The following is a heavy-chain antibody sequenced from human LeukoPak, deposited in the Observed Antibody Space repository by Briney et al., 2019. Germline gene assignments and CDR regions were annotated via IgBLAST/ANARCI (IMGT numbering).Heavy chain of an antibody. J-gene: IGHJ5*02. CDR2: IYYSGST. CDR3: ARSRTGNTLQRFDP. D-gene: IGHD1-14*01. Sequence: PSETLSLTCTVSGGSISSYYWSWIRQPPGKGLEWIGYIYYSGSTNYNPSLKSRVTISVDTSKNQFSLKLSSVTAADTAVYYCARSRTGNTLQRFDPWGQGTLVTVSS. V-gene: IGHV4-59*01. CDR1: GGSISSYY.